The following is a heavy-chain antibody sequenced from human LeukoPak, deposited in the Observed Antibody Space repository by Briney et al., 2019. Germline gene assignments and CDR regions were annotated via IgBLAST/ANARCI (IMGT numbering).Heavy chain of an antibody. J-gene: IGHJ3*02. V-gene: IGHV4-39*07. CDR1: GGSFTSDDYY. D-gene: IGHD1-26*01. CDR3: ASLYSGSYLDI. CDR2: MYYSGST. Sequence: SETLSLTCIVSGGSFTSDDYYWGWIRQPPGKGLEWIGSMYYSGSTYYNPSLKSRVTISVDTSKNQFSLKLSSVTAADTAVYYCASLYSGSYLDIWGQGTMVTVSS.